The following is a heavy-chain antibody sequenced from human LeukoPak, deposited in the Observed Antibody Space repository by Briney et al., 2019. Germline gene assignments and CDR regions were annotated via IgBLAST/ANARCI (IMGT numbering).Heavy chain of an antibody. D-gene: IGHD6-19*01. CDR2: IYYSGST. CDR3: ARDETVYSSGYQRWFRYFDY. V-gene: IGHV4-30-4*01. Sequence: SQTLSLTCTVSGGSISSGDYYWSWIRQPPGKGLEWIGYIYYSGSTYYNPSLKSRVTISVDTSRNQISLKLSSVTAADTAVYYCARDETVYSSGYQRWFRYFDYWGQGTLVTVSS. J-gene: IGHJ4*02. CDR1: GGSISSGDYY.